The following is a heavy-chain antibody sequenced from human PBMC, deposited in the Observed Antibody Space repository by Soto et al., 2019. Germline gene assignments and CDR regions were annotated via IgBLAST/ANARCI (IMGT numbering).Heavy chain of an antibody. D-gene: IGHD5-18*01. CDR2: ISYDGSNK. V-gene: IGHV3-30*18. CDR3: ANPDYSYDWFDP. Sequence: GSLRLSCAASGXTFSSYGMHWVRQAPGKGLEWVEVISYDGSNKYYADHVKGRFNISRENSKNTLYLQMNRLRAEDTAVYYCANPDYSYDWFDPWGQGNLVTV. J-gene: IGHJ5*02. CDR1: GXTFSSYG.